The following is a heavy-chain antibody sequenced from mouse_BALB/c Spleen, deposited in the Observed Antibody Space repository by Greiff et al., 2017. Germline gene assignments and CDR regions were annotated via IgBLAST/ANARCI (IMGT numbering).Heavy chain of an antibody. CDR1: GYTFTSYY. CDR3: TRYPSEYRAWFAY. CDR2: INPSNGGT. D-gene: IGHD2-10*02. J-gene: IGHJ3*01. Sequence: QVQLQQPGAELVKPGASVKLSCKASGYTFTSYYMYWVKQRPGQGLEWIGGINPSNGGTNFNEKFKSKATLTVDKSSSTAYMQLISLTSEDSAVYYCTRYPSEYRAWFAYWGQGTLVTVSA. V-gene: IGHV1S81*02.